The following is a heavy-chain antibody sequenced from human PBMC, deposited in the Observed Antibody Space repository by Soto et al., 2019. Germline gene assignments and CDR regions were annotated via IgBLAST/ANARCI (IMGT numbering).Heavy chain of an antibody. D-gene: IGHD2-2*01. CDR1: GFTFSSYA. J-gene: IGHJ6*03. CDR2: ISGSGGST. CDR3: AKEGDACSSTSCPLGHMDV. Sequence: GGSLRLSCAASGFTFSSYAMSWVRQAPGKGLEWVSAISGSGGSTYYADSVKGRFTISRDNSKNTLYLQMNSLRAEDTAVYYCAKEGDACSSTSCPLGHMDVWGKGTTVTVSS. V-gene: IGHV3-23*01.